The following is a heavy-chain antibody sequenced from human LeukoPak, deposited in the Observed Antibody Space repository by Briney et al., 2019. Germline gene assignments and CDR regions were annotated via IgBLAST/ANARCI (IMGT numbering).Heavy chain of an antibody. CDR3: ARSSAAVAGIFDS. Sequence: GSLRLSCAVSGFSVSSHYMSWVRHAPAKRLQWGSVLYSGGFTNYAESVRGRFTISRDNSKNSLYLQMNSLRVEDTAAYYCARSSAAVAGIFDSWGQGTLVTVSS. CDR2: LYSGGFT. D-gene: IGHD6-19*01. V-gene: IGHV3-53*01. J-gene: IGHJ4*02. CDR1: GFSVSSHY.